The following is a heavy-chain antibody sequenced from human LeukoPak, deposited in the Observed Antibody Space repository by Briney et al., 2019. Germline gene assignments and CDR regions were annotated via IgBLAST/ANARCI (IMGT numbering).Heavy chain of an antibody. Sequence: GGSLRLSCAASGFTFSTHPMNWVRQAPGKGLEWVSYISSSSSTIYYADSVKGRFTISRGNAKRSLYLQMNSLRAEDTAVFYCARGVDYHYYYYMDFWGKGTTVTVSS. CDR1: GFTFSTHP. CDR2: ISSSSSTI. CDR3: ARGVDYHYYYYMDF. J-gene: IGHJ6*03. V-gene: IGHV3-48*04.